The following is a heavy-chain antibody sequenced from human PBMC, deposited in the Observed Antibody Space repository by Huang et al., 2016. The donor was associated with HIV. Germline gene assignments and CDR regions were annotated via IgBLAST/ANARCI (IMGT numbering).Heavy chain of an antibody. CDR2: IIPIFGTP. CDR3: ARWEAAADNNWFDP. CDR1: GGTFSSCG. V-gene: IGHV1-69*01. Sequence: KKPGSSVKVSCRASGGTFSSCGISWVRQAPGQGLEWMGGIIPIFGTPNYAQKFQGRVTITADESTSTAYMELSSLRSEDTAGYYCARWEAAADNNWFDPWGQGTLVTVSS. D-gene: IGHD6-13*01. J-gene: IGHJ5*02.